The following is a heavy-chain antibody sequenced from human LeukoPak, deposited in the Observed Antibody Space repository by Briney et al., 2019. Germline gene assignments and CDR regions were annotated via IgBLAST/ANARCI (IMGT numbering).Heavy chain of an antibody. CDR3: ARGYQLLYRNYYYYYYMDV. CDR2: IIPIFGTA. V-gene: IGHV1-69*13. J-gene: IGHJ6*03. CDR1: GGTFSSYA. Sequence: ASVKVSYKASGGTFSSYAIGWVRQAPGQGLEWMGGIIPIFGTANYAQKFQGRVTITADESTSTAYMELSSLRSEDTAVYYCARGYQLLYRNYYYYYYMDVWGKGTTVTVSS. D-gene: IGHD2-2*02.